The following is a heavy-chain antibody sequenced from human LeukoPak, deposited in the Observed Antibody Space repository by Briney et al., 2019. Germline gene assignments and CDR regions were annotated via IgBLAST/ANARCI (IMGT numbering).Heavy chain of an antibody. CDR2: IYYSGST. J-gene: IGHJ4*02. Sequence: SETLSLTCTVSGGSISSYYWSWIRQPPGKGLEWIGYIYYSGSTNYNPSLKSRVTISVDTSKNQFSLKLSSVTAADTAVYYCAGRGTTYYYDSSGYYYFDYWGQGTLVTVSS. CDR3: AGRGTTYYYDSSGYYYFDY. V-gene: IGHV4-59*01. CDR1: GGSISSYY. D-gene: IGHD3-22*01.